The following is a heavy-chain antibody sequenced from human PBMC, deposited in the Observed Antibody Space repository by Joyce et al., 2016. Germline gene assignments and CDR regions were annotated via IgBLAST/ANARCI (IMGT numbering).Heavy chain of an antibody. J-gene: IGHJ6*03. CDR3: ARVFTRTNWGDDFYYMDV. CDR1: GYTFTDFY. V-gene: IGHV1-2*02. CDR2: INPNSGVT. Sequence: QVQLVQSGAEVKKPGASVRVSCKTSGYTFTDFYLHWVRQAPGQGLEWLGGINPNSGVTKYAQKFQDRVTMTRDTSFNTAHMELSRLKSDDTAVYYCARVFTRTNWGDDFYYMDVWGKGTTVRVSS. D-gene: IGHD7-27*01.